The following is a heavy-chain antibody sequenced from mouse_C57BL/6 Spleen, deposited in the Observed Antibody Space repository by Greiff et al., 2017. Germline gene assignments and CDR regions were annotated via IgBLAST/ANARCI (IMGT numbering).Heavy chain of an antibody. V-gene: IGHV1-58*01. CDR1: GYTFTSYG. Sequence: VQLKESGAELVRPGSSVKMSCKTSGYTFTSYGINWVKQRPGQGLEWIGYIYIGNGYTEYNEKFKGKATLTSDTSSSTAYMQLSSLTSEDSAIYFCARGDYGSSPHWYFDVWGTGTTVTVSS. CDR2: IYIGNGYT. CDR3: ARGDYGSSPHWYFDV. D-gene: IGHD1-1*01. J-gene: IGHJ1*03.